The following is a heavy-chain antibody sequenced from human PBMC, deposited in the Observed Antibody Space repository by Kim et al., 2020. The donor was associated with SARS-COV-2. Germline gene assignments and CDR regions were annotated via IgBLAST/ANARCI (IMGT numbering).Heavy chain of an antibody. CDR2: MNGGNGYT. CDR1: GYTFNTYA. V-gene: IGHV1-3*01. D-gene: IGHD3-22*01. CDR3: ARDHRNSSGYYSFDY. Sequence: ASVKVSCKASGYTFNTYALHWVRQAPGQRLDWMGWMNGGNGYTEYSQKFQGRVTFTKDTPAKTAYMELSSLRSEDTAVYYCARDHRNSSGYYSFDYWGQGTLVTVSS. J-gene: IGHJ4*02.